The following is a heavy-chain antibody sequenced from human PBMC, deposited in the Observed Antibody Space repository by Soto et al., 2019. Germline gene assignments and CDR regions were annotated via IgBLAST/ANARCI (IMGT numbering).Heavy chain of an antibody. J-gene: IGHJ6*02. CDR1: GYTFTGYD. Sequence: QVQLVQSGAEVKKHGASVKVSCKASGYTFTGYDINWVRQATGQGLEWMGWMNPNSGNTGYAQKFQGRVTMTRNISISTAYMELSRLRSEDTAVYYCAREKTSYGMDVWGQGTTVTVSS. CDR3: AREKTSYGMDV. V-gene: IGHV1-8*01. CDR2: MNPNSGNT.